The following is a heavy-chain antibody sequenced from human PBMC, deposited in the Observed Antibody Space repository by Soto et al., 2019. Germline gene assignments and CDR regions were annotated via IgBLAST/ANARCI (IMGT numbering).Heavy chain of an antibody. CDR1: GYTFTGYY. D-gene: IGHD2-15*01. CDR3: ARGSPLGYCSGGSCYPPGDY. Sequence: ASVKVSCKASGYTFTGYYMHWVRQAPGQGLEWMGWINPNSGGTNYAQKFQGWVTMTRETSISTAYMELSRLRSDDTAVYYCARGSPLGYCSGGSCYPPGDYWGQGTLVTVSS. CDR2: INPNSGGT. V-gene: IGHV1-2*04. J-gene: IGHJ4*02.